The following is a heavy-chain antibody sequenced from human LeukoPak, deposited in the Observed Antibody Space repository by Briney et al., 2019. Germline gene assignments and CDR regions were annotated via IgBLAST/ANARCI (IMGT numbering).Heavy chain of an antibody. Sequence: ASVKVSCKVSGYTLTELSMHWVRQAPGKGLEWMGGFDPEDGETIYAQKFQGRVTMTEDTSTDTAYMELSSLRSEDTAVYYCARDRRASDYDYVWGSYRYTYTAFDYWGQGTLVTVSS. CDR3: ARDRRASDYDYVWGSYRYTYTAFDY. CDR2: FDPEDGET. CDR1: GYTLTELS. D-gene: IGHD3-16*02. J-gene: IGHJ4*02. V-gene: IGHV1-24*01.